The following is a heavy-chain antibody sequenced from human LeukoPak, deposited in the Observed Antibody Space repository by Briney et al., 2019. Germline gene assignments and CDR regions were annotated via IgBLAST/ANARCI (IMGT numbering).Heavy chain of an antibody. CDR3: AKDRKVFYDSSGSDY. V-gene: IGHV3-23*01. D-gene: IGHD3-22*01. J-gene: IGHJ4*02. CDR1: GFTFSSYA. CDR2: IGGSGGST. Sequence: GGSLRLSCAASGFTFSSYAMSWVRQAPGKGLEWVSAIGGSGGSTYYADSVKGRFTISRDNSKNTLYLQMNSLRAEDTAVYYCAKDRKVFYDSSGSDYWGQGTLVTVSS.